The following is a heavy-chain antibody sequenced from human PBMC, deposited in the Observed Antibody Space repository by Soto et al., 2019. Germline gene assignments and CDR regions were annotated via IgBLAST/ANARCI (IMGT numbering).Heavy chain of an antibody. CDR2: IIPILGIA. CDR3: ATKGRWYVGYYYYGMDV. D-gene: IGHD6-13*01. V-gene: IGHV1-69*02. J-gene: IGHJ6*02. Sequence: ASVKVSCKASGGTVSSYTISWVRQAPGQGPEWMGRIIPILGIANYAQKFQGRVTMTEDTSTDTAYMELSSLRSEDTAVYYCATKGRWYVGYYYYGMDVWGQGTTVTVSS. CDR1: GGTVSSYT.